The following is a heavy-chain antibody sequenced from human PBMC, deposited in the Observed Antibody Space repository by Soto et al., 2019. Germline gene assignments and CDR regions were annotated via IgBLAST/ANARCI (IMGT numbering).Heavy chain of an antibody. V-gene: IGHV3-23*01. CDR1: GFTFSSYA. J-gene: IGHJ4*02. D-gene: IGHD2-15*01. CDR3: AKRRGAGGHFDY. CDR2: VSIGGST. Sequence: DVQLLESGGGLVQPEGSLRLSCAASGFTFSSYAMGWVRQGPGKGLEWVAVVSIGGSTHYADSVRGRFTISRDNSKNTLSLQINSPTAEDTAVYFCAKRRGAGGHFDYWGQGALVTVSS.